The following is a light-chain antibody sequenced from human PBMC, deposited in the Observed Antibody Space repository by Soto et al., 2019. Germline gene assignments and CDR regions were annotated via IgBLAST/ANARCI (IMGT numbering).Light chain of an antibody. CDR3: QQANTFPLT. Sequence: DIQMTQSPSSVSASVGDRVTITCRASQGFSNWLAWYQQKPGRAPNLLIYSTSTLQSGVPSRFSGSGSGTDFTLTITNLQPEDFATYYCQQANTFPLTFGGGTKVEIK. CDR1: QGFSNW. V-gene: IGKV1-12*01. J-gene: IGKJ4*01. CDR2: STS.